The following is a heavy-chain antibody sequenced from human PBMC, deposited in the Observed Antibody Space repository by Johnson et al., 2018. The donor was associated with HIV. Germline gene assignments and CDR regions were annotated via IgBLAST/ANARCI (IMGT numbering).Heavy chain of an antibody. CDR3: ARRADAFDI. V-gene: IGHV3-13*01. J-gene: IGHJ3*02. Sequence: VQLVESGGGLVQTGGSLRLSCAASEFAFSSYDMHWVRQAPGKGLEWVSSIGTAGDTSYSGSVKGRFTISRENAKNSLYLQMNSLRAGDTAVYYCARRADAFDIWGQGTMVTVSS. CDR1: EFAFSSYD. CDR2: IGTAGDT.